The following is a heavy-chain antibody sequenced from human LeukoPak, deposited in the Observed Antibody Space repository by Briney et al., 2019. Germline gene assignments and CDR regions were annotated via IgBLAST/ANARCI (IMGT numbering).Heavy chain of an antibody. CDR1: GYIFTNYW. CDR3: ARLVPDGLIAARRKYYFDY. J-gene: IGHJ4*02. Sequence: GESLKVSCKGSGYIFTNYWIGWVRQMPGKGLEWMGIIYPGDSDTGYSPSFQGQVTISADKSISTAYLQWSSLKASDTAMYYCARLVPDGLIAARRKYYFDYWGQGTLVTVSS. V-gene: IGHV5-51*01. D-gene: IGHD6-6*01. CDR2: IYPGDSDT.